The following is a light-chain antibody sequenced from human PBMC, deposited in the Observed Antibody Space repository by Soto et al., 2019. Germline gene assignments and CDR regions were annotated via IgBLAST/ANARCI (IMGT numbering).Light chain of an antibody. CDR3: QHRGNWPPT. J-gene: IGKJ1*01. Sequence: EIVLTQSPATLSLSPGERATLSCRASQSVDYFLAWYQQKPGQAPRLLIYETSHRATGIPARFSGGGSGTDFTLTISSLEPEDFALYYCQHRGNWPPTFGQGTKVDI. CDR1: QSVDYF. V-gene: IGKV3-11*01. CDR2: ETS.